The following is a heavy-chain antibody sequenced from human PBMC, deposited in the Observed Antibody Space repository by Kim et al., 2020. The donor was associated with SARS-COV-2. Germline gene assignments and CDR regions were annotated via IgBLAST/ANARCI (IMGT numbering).Heavy chain of an antibody. CDR3: ARQREEMATIDTDY. Sequence: NPSLKTRVTISVDTSKNQFSLKLRSVTAADTAVYYCARQREEMATIDTDYWGQGTLVTVSS. D-gene: IGHD5-12*01. J-gene: IGHJ4*02. V-gene: IGHV4-39*01.